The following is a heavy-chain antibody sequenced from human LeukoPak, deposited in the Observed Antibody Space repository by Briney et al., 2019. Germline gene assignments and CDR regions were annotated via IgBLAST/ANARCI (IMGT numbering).Heavy chain of an antibody. V-gene: IGHV4-34*01. CDR1: GGSFSGYY. CDR3: ARRGLDSSTNYFDY. D-gene: IGHD2-2*01. CDR2: INHSGST. J-gene: IGHJ4*02. Sequence: SETLSLTCAAYGGSFSGYYWSWIRQPPGKGLEWIGEINHSGSTNYNPSLKSRVTISVDTSKNQFSLKLSSVTAADTAVYYCARRGLDSSTNYFDYWGQGTLVTVSS.